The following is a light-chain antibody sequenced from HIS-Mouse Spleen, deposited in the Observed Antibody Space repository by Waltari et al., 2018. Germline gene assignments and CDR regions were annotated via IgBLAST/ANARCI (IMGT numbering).Light chain of an antibody. CDR1: QSLVHSDGNTY. V-gene: IGKV2-30*02. Sequence: DVVMTQSPLSLPVTLGQPASISCRSSQSLVHSDGNTYLNWFQQRPGQSPRRLMYKVSNRDYGVPDRFSGSGSGTDFTLKISRVEAEDVGVYYCMQGTHWPITFGQGTKLEIK. CDR3: MQGTHWPIT. CDR2: KVS. J-gene: IGKJ2*01.